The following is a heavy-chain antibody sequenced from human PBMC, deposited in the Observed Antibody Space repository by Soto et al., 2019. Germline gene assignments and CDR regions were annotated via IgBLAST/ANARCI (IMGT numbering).Heavy chain of an antibody. D-gene: IGHD6-6*01. J-gene: IGHJ4*02. V-gene: IGHV3-23*01. CDR3: AKRSIDSSGYFDY. Sequence: EVQLLESGGGVVQPGGSLRLSCAASGFIFSNSAMSWVRQAPGKGLEWISGISGSGGSTYNADSVKGRFTISRDNSKNTMYMQISSLRAEDTAVYYCAKRSIDSSGYFDYWGQGTLVTVSS. CDR1: GFIFSNSA. CDR2: ISGSGGST.